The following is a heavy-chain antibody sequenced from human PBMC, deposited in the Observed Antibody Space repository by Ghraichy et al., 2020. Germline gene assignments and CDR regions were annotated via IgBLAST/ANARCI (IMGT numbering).Heavy chain of an antibody. V-gene: IGHV4-34*01. CDR3: ARFYSNYDYFDY. CDR2: INHSGST. J-gene: IGHJ4*02. Sequence: SQTLSLTCAVYGGSFSGYYWSWIRQPPGKGLEWIGEINHSGSTNYNPSLKSRVTISVDTSKNQFSLKLSSVTAADTAVYYCARFYSNYDYFDYWGQGTLVTVSS. D-gene: IGHD4-11*01. CDR1: GGSFSGYY.